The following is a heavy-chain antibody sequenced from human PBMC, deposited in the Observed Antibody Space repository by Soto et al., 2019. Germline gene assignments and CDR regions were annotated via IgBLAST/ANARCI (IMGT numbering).Heavy chain of an antibody. CDR3: AKGPAIVLVPAAMTYDYGMDV. V-gene: IGHV3-30*18. CDR1: GFTFSSYG. CDR2: ISYDGSNK. J-gene: IGHJ6*02. Sequence: QVQLVESGGGVVQPGRSLRLSCAASGFTFSSYGMHWVRQAPGEGLEWVALISYDGSNKYYADSVKGRFTISRDYSKNKLYLPMNSLRAEDTAVYYCAKGPAIVLVPAAMTYDYGMDVWGQGTTVTVSS. D-gene: IGHD2-2*01.